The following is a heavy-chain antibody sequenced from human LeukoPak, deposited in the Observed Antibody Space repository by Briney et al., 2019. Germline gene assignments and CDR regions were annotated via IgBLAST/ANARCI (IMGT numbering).Heavy chain of an antibody. CDR3: ARHIAVGEDV. D-gene: IGHD6-19*01. Sequence: PSETLSLTCTVSGGSISNYYGSWIRQPPGKGLEWLGYIYYTGATTYNPSLKSRLTISVDASKNQFSLKLSSVTAADTAVYYCARHIAVGEDVWGQGTTVTVSS. J-gene: IGHJ6*02. CDR1: GGSISNYY. V-gene: IGHV4-59*13. CDR2: IYYTGAT.